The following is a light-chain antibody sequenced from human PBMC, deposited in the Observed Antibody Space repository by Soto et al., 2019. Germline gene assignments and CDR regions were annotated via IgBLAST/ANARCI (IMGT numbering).Light chain of an antibody. CDR2: GGS. J-gene: IGLJ2*01. CDR1: DSDIGAYDY. V-gene: IGLV2-14*03. Sequence: QSALPQPASLSGAPGQSSAISCGGSDSDIGAYDYVSFHQQHPGKRPKLLIYGGSNPPSGISDRFSGSKSGNTASLTISGLQPEDEADYYCSSYTSAPSREVFGGGTKLPVL. CDR3: SSYTSAPSREV.